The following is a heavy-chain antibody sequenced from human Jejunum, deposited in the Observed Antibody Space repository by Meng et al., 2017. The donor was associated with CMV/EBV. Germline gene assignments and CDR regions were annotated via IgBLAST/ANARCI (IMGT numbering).Heavy chain of an antibody. Sequence: QVQLVQSGPEVKKPGASVKVSCKASGYTFTNYGITWVRQAPGQGLEWMGWISAYNGNTNYAQTLPGRLTMTTDTSTSTAYMELGSLRSDDTAVYYCARVEVGITSGDYWGQGTLVTVSS. CDR2: ISAYNGNT. V-gene: IGHV1-18*01. J-gene: IGHJ4*02. CDR1: GYTFTNYG. D-gene: IGHD1-26*01. CDR3: ARVEVGITSGDY.